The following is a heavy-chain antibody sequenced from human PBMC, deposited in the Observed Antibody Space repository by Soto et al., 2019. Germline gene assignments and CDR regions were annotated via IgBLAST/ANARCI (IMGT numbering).Heavy chain of an antibody. J-gene: IGHJ4*02. D-gene: IGHD4-17*01. Sequence: TGGSLRLSCASSGFTFTTYSMSLVRQAPGKGLEWVSSISSSGSYIYYADSVKGRFTISRDNAKNSLYLHMNSLRDEDTAVYYCARAYGASPYSFDYWGQGTLVTVSS. V-gene: IGHV3-21*01. CDR3: ARAYGASPYSFDY. CDR1: GFTFTTYS. CDR2: ISSSGSYI.